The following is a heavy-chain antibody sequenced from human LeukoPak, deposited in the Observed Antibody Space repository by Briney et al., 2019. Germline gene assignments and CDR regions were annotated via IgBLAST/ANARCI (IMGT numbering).Heavy chain of an antibody. CDR2: IYSGGKT. V-gene: IGHV3-66*01. J-gene: IGHJ4*02. Sequence: GGSLRLSCAASGFSVSSDYMSWVRQAPGKGLEWVSSIYSGGKTLYADSVKDRFTISRDNSENTLHLQMTSLRVEDTAVYYCARDISSWGQGTLVTVSS. D-gene: IGHD6-13*01. CDR3: ARDISS. CDR1: GFSVSSDY.